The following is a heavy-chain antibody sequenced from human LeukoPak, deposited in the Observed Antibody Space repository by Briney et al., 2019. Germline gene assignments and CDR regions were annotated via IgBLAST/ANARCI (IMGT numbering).Heavy chain of an antibody. Sequence: PGGSLRLSCAASRFTFSTYSMNWVRQAPGRGLEWVSYISSTSTNMYYKDSVKGRFTISRDNAKNSLYLHMTSLRAEDTAVYYCVRNDGGDAFDIWGQGTRVTVSS. J-gene: IGHJ3*02. CDR2: ISSTSTNM. V-gene: IGHV3-48*01. CDR3: VRNDGGDAFDI. CDR1: RFTFSTYS. D-gene: IGHD4-23*01.